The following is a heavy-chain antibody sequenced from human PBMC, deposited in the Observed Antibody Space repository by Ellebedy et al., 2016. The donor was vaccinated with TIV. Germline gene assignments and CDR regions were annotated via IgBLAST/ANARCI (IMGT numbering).Heavy chain of an antibody. CDR3: ARLNGDWVGFDY. Sequence: ASVKVSCKASGSTFTSYDINWVRQATGQGLEWMGWMNPNSGNTGYAQKFQGRVTMTRNTSISTAYMELSSLRSEDTAVYYCARLNGDWVGFDYWGQGTLVTVSS. J-gene: IGHJ4*02. V-gene: IGHV1-8*01. CDR1: GSTFTSYD. D-gene: IGHD4-17*01. CDR2: MNPNSGNT.